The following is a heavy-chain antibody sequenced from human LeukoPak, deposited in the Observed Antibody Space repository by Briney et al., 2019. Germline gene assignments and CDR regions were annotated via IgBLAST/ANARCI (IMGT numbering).Heavy chain of an antibody. V-gene: IGHV1-69*13. CDR1: GGTFSSYA. Sequence: SVKVSCKASGGTFSSYAISWVRQAPGQGLEWMGGIIPILGTANYAQKFQGRVTITADESTSTAYMELSSLRSEDTAVYYCARAPPYYGSGPYYFDSGGQGTLVPVSS. CDR2: IIPILGTA. D-gene: IGHD3-10*01. CDR3: ARAPPYYGSGPYYFDS. J-gene: IGHJ4*02.